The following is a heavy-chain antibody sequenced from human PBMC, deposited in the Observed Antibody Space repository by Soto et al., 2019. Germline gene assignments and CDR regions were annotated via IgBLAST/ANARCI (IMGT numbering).Heavy chain of an antibody. V-gene: IGHV1-3*01. CDR1: GYTFTNYA. J-gene: IGHJ6*02. CDR3: ARDSGGMDV. Sequence: ASVKVSCKASGYTFTNYAMHWVRQAPGQRLEWMGWINAGTGNTKYSQKFQGRVTITRDTSASTAYMELSSLRSEDTAVYYCARDSGGMDVWGQGTTVTVSS. CDR2: INAGTGNT.